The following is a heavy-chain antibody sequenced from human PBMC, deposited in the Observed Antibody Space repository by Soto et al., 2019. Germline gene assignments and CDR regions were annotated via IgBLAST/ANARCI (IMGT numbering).Heavy chain of an antibody. D-gene: IGHD4-17*01. CDR1: GLTFSDRY. CDR3: TTVTTVDYYFDY. V-gene: IGHV3-72*01. J-gene: IGHJ4*02. Sequence: EVQLVESGGGLVQPGGSLRLSCAASGLTFSDRYMDWVRQAPGKGLEWVGRIRKKTNSYTTEYAASVKGRFIISRDDSTNSPVLQKGSLKTEDTAVYYCTTVTTVDYYFDYWGQGTLVTVSS. CDR2: IRKKTNSYTT.